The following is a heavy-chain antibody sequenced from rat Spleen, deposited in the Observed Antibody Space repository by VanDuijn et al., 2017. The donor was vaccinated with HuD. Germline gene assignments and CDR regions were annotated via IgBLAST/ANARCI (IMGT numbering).Heavy chain of an antibody. CDR3: TRGYAHY. D-gene: IGHD1-12*03. CDR1: GFTFSDYY. V-gene: IGHV5-29*01. J-gene: IGHJ2*01. CDR2: INYDGNST. Sequence: EVQLVESDGGLVQPGRSLKLSCAASGFTFSDYYMAWVRQAPTKGLEWVATINYDGNSTYYRDSVKGRFTVSRDNAKSTLSLQMDSLRSEDTATYYCTRGYAHYWGQGVMVTVSS.